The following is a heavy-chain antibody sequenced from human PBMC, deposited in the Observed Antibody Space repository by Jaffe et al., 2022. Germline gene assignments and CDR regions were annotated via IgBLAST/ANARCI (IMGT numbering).Heavy chain of an antibody. Sequence: QVQLQESGPGLVKPSQTLSLTCTVSGGSISSGSYYWSWIRQPAGKGLEWIGRIYTSGSTNYNPSLKSRVTISVDTSKNQFSLKLSSVTAADTAVYYCARGRDNYGSGSVWFDPWGQGTLVTVSS. V-gene: IGHV4-61*02. CDR2: IYTSGST. CDR1: GGSISSGSYY. J-gene: IGHJ5*02. CDR3: ARGRDNYGSGSVWFDP. D-gene: IGHD3-10*01.